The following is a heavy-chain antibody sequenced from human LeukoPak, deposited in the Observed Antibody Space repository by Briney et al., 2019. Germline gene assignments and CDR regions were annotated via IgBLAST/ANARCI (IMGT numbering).Heavy chain of an antibody. CDR3: AREGWKYLDY. J-gene: IGHJ4*02. Sequence: ASVKVSCKASGYTFTSYYMHWVRQAPGQGLEWMGIINPSDGSTSNAQKFRGRVTMTRDTSTSTVYMELSSLRSEDTAVYYCAREGWKYLDYWGQGTLVTVSS. CDR1: GYTFTSYY. V-gene: IGHV1-46*03. CDR2: INPSDGST. D-gene: IGHD1-1*01.